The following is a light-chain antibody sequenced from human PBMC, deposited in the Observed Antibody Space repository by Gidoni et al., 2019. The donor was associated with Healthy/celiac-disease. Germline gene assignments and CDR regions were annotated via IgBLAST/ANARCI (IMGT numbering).Light chain of an antibody. Sequence: DIVMTPSPLPLPVPPGEPASIPCQASQSLLHSNGYNYLDCYLQKPGQSPQLLIYLGSNRASGVPDRFSGSGSGTDVTLKSSRVEAEDVGVYYCMQALQTLGTFGQGTKVEIK. V-gene: IGKV2-28*01. CDR1: QSLLHSNGYNY. J-gene: IGKJ1*01. CDR3: MQALQTLGT. CDR2: LGS.